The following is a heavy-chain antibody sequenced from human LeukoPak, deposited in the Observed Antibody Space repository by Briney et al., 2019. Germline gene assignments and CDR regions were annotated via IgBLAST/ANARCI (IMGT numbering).Heavy chain of an antibody. D-gene: IGHD6-6*01. CDR2: ISSSGSTI. V-gene: IGHV3-48*04. J-gene: IGHJ6*03. CDR1: GFTFSSYS. CDR3: ARDSTRYSSSSWDYYYMDV. Sequence: AGGSLRLSCAASGFTFSSYSMNWVRQAPGKGLEWVSYISSSGSTIYYADSVKGRFTISRDNAKNSLYLQMNSLRAEDTAVYYCARDSTRYSSSSWDYYYMDVWGKGTTVTVSS.